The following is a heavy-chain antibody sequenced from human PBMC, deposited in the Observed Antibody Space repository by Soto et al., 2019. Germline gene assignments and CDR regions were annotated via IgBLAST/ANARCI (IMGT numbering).Heavy chain of an antibody. CDR1: GGSIRSSNYY. CDR3: ASLQVPGNFDY. CDR2: IYYSGDT. D-gene: IGHD6-13*01. J-gene: IGHJ4*02. V-gene: IGHV4-39*01. Sequence: KPSETLSLTCTVSGGSIRSSNYYWAWVRQPPGKGLEWIANIYYSGDTYFHPSLRSRLTVSVDTSKNQFSLKLSSLTAADTAMYYCASLQVPGNFDYWGKGTLVTVSS.